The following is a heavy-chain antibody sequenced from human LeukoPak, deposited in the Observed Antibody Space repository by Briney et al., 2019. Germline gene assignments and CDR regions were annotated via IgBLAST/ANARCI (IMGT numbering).Heavy chain of an antibody. CDR1: GFTFSNAW. Sequence: GGSLRLSCAASGFTFSNAWMSWVRRAPGKGLEWVGRILSKTDGGTTDYAAPVKGRFTISRDDSKNTLYLQMNSLKTEDTAVFYCTTLTMIRGAHADYWGQGTLVTVSS. CDR2: ILSKTDGGTT. J-gene: IGHJ4*02. V-gene: IGHV3-15*01. D-gene: IGHD3-10*01. CDR3: TTLTMIRGAHADY.